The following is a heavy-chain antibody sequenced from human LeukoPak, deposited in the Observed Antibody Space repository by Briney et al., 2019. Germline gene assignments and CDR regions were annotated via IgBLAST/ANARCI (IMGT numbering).Heavy chain of an antibody. Sequence: SETLSLTCAVSGGSISSGDYSWSWIRQPPGKGLEWIGYIDHSGSTYYNPSLKSRVTISVDRSKNQFSLKLSSVTAADTAVYYCARVPGYYYDSSGYYHNLWYFDLWGRGTLVTVSS. V-gene: IGHV4-30-2*01. J-gene: IGHJ2*01. CDR1: GGSISSGDYS. D-gene: IGHD3-22*01. CDR3: ARVPGYYYDSSGYYHNLWYFDL. CDR2: IDHSGST.